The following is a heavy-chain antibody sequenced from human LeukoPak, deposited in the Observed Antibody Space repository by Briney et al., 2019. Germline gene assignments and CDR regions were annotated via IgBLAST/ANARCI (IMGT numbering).Heavy chain of an antibody. CDR1: GYTLTGYY. CDR3: AREGRRYNWFDP. D-gene: IGHD1-26*01. CDR2: INPNSGGT. J-gene: IGHJ5*02. V-gene: IGHV1-2*02. Sequence: ASVKVSCKAAGYTLTGYYMHWVRQAPGQGLEWMGWINPNSGGTNYAQKFQGRVTLTRDTSISTAYMELSRLRSDDTAVYYCAREGRRYNWFDPWGQGTLVTVSS.